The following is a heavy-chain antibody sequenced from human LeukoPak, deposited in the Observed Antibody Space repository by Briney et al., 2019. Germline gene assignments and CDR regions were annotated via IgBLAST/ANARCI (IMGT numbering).Heavy chain of an antibody. Sequence: LAGGSLRLSCAASGFTFSSYAMHWVRQAPGKGLEWVAVISYDGSNKYYADSVKGRFTISRDNSKNTLYLQMNSLRAEDTAVYYCARGSIEYSSSIVGYYFDYWGQGTLVTVSS. D-gene: IGHD6-6*01. CDR1: GFTFSSYA. V-gene: IGHV3-30*04. CDR3: ARGSIEYSSSIVGYYFDY. CDR2: ISYDGSNK. J-gene: IGHJ4*02.